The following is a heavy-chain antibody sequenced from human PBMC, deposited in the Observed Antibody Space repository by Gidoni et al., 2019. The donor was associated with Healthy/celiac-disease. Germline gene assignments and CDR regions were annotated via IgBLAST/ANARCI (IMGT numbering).Heavy chain of an antibody. J-gene: IGHJ3*02. CDR2: ISGSGGST. Sequence: EVQLLESGGGLVKQGGSLRRSCAAAGSTFSSYAMSGVRRAPGKGLEWVSAISGSGGSTYYADSVKGRFTISRDNSKNALYLQMNSLRAEDTAVYYCAKPRGAFGELDAFDIWGQGTMVTVSS. CDR3: AKPRGAFGELDAFDI. CDR1: GSTFSSYA. D-gene: IGHD3-10*01. V-gene: IGHV3-23*01.